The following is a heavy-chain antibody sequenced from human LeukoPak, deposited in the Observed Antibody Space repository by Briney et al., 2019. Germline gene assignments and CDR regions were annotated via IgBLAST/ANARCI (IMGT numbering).Heavy chain of an antibody. D-gene: IGHD6-13*01. CDR3: ARDEEKAAGSL. CDR2: IIPLFGAP. CDR1: GGTFGSYA. J-gene: IGHJ4*02. V-gene: IGHV1-69*13. Sequence: SVKVSRKPSGGTFGSYAISWVRQAPGQGLEWVGGIIPLFGAPLYAQKFQGRVTITADERTSTVYMDLSSLRSDDTAVYYCARDEEKAAGSLWGQGTPVIVSS.